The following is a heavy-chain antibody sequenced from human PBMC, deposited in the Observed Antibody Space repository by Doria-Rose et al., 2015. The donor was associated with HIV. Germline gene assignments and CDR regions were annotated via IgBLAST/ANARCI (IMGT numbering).Heavy chain of an antibody. CDR3: ARDSGSYNFDY. D-gene: IGHD1-26*01. V-gene: IGHV4-31*02. J-gene: IGHJ4*02. CDR2: IYYSGST. CDR1: SISSGGYY. Sequence: SISSGGYYWTWIRQHPGKGLEWIGYIYYSGSTYYNPSLKSRVTISVDTSKNQFSLKLSSVTAADTAVYYCARDSGSYNFDYWGQGTLVTVSS.